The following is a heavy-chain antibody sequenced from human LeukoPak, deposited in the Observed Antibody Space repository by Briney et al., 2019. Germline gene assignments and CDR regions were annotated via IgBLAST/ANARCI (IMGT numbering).Heavy chain of an antibody. CDR1: GYSFTSYW. D-gene: IGHD2-15*01. CDR3: ARQEYCSGGSCYTWFDP. Sequence: GESLKISCKGSGYSFTSYWIGWVRQMPGKGLEWMGIIYPGDSDTRYSPSFQGQVTISADKSISTAYLQWSSLKASDTAMYYCARQEYCSGGSCYTWFDPWGQGTLVTVSS. CDR2: IYPGDSDT. V-gene: IGHV5-51*01. J-gene: IGHJ5*02.